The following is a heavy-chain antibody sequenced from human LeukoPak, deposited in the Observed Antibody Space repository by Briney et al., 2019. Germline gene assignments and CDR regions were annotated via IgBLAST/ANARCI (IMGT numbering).Heavy chain of an antibody. CDR3: ARDLAAAGGYGDAFDI. CDR1: GDSVSSNSAA. J-gene: IGHJ3*02. V-gene: IGHV6-1*01. Sequence: SQTLSLTCAISGDSVSSNSAAWNWIRQSPSRGLGWLGRTYYRSKWYNDCAVSVKSRITINPDISKNQFSLQLNSVTPEDTAVYYCARDLAAAGGYGDAFDIWGQGTMVTVSS. CDR2: TYYRSKWYN. D-gene: IGHD6-25*01.